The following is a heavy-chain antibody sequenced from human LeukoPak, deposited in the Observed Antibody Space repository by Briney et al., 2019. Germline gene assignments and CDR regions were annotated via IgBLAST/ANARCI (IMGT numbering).Heavy chain of an antibody. CDR2: ISSSSSYT. D-gene: IGHD1-26*01. J-gene: IGHJ4*02. CDR3: ARVRSGSQYFDY. Sequence: PGGSLRLSCAASGFTFSDYYMSWIRQAPGKGLEWVSYISSSSSYTNYADSVKGRFTISRDNAKNSLYLQTNSLRAEDTAVYYCARVRSGSQYFDYWGQGTLVTVSS. V-gene: IGHV3-11*06. CDR1: GFTFSDYY.